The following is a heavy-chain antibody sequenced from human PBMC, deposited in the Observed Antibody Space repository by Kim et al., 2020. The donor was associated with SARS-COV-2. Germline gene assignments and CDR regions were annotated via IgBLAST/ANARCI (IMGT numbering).Heavy chain of an antibody. D-gene: IGHD1-26*01. J-gene: IGHJ6*02. V-gene: IGHV4-34*01. Sequence: SETLSLTCAVYGGSFSGYYWSWIRQPPGKGLEWIGEINHSGSTNYNPSLKSRVTISVDTSKNQFSLKLSSVTAADTAVYYCARVHELGYPRTYYYYYGMDVWGQGTTVTVSS. CDR2: INHSGST. CDR1: GGSFSGYY. CDR3: ARVHELGYPRTYYYYYGMDV.